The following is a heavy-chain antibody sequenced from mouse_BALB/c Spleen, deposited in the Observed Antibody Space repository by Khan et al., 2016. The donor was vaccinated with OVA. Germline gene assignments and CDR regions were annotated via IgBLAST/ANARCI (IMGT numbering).Heavy chain of an antibody. D-gene: IGHD2-12*01. CDR1: GFSLTTYG. CDR3: ARNYNYDEGLAY. J-gene: IGHJ3*01. CDR2: IWSGGTT. V-gene: IGHV2-2*02. Sequence: QVQLKESGPGLVQPSQSLSITCTVSGFSLTTYGVHWVRQSPGKGLEWLGVIWSGGTTDYSAAFISRLSITKDNSKSQVFVKMNSLQANDTAIYYCARNYNYDEGLAYWGQGTLVTVSA.